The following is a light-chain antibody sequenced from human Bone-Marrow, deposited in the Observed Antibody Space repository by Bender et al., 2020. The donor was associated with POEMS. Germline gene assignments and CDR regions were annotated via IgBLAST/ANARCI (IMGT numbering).Light chain of an antibody. CDR2: SDN. CDR1: NSNIGTNA. Sequence: QSVLTQPPSASGTPGQRVTISCSGSNSNIGTNAVNWYQQFPGTAPQLLIYSDNQRPSGIPERFSGSNSGNTATLTISGTQVMDEADYDCQAWDSNTAVVFGGGTKLTVL. J-gene: IGLJ2*01. CDR3: QAWDSNTAVV. V-gene: IGLV1-44*01.